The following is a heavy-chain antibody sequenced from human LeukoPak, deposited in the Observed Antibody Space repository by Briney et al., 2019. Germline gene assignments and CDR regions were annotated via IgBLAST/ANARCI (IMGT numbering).Heavy chain of an antibody. V-gene: IGHV3-15*07. CDR3: TTGGSVIVAGTRAFDI. J-gene: IGHJ3*02. CDR1: GFTFSNTW. Sequence: GGSLRLSCAASGFTFSNTWMNWVRQAPGKGLEWVGRIKSELDGGATDYAAPVQDRFTISRDDSQATLYLQMNSLKTEDTAVYYCTTGGSVIVAGTRAFDIWGQGTMVTVSS. D-gene: IGHD5-12*01. CDR2: IKSELDGGAT.